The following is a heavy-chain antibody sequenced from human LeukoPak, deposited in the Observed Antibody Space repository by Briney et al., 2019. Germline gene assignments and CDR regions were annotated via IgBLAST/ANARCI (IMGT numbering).Heavy chain of an antibody. J-gene: IGHJ3*02. CDR2: IWYDGSNK. V-gene: IGHV3-33*01. Sequence: GGSLRLSCAASGFTLSSYGMHWVRQAPGKGLEWVAVIWYDGSNKYYADSVKGRFTISRDNSKNTLDLQMNSLRAEDTALYYCARLRVRGVIGAFDIWGQGTMVTVSS. D-gene: IGHD3-10*01. CDR1: GFTLSSYG. CDR3: ARLRVRGVIGAFDI.